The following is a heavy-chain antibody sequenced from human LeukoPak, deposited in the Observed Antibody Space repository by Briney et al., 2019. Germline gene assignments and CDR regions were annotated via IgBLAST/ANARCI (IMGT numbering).Heavy chain of an antibody. CDR2: INPSGGIT. D-gene: IGHD3-22*01. V-gene: IGHV1-46*01. CDR1: GYTFTSYY. J-gene: IGHJ4*02. CDR3: ARRAASSGSPFDY. Sequence: ASVKVSCKASGYTFTSYYMHWVRQAPGQGLEWMGIINPSGGITSYAQKFQGKVTMTRDTPTSTVYMELSSLRSEDTAVYHCARRAASSGSPFDYWGQGTLVTVSS.